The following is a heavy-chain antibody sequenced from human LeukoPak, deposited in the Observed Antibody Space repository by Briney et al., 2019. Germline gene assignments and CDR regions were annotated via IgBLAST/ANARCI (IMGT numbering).Heavy chain of an antibody. Sequence: GGSLRLSCAASGFTFSSNEMSWVRQAPGKGLEWVSYISATGYTIYYTDSVKGRFTISRDNAKNSLYLRMNSLRAEDTAVYYCARVSRSGSWGFFDYWGQGTLVTVSS. CDR2: ISATGYTI. D-gene: IGHD3-16*01. V-gene: IGHV3-48*03. J-gene: IGHJ4*02. CDR1: GFTFSSNE. CDR3: ARVSRSGSWGFFDY.